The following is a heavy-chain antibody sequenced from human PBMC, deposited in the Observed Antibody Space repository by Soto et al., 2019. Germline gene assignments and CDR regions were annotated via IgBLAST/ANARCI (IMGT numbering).Heavy chain of an antibody. Sequence: QVQLVQSGAEVKKPGSSVKVSCKASGGTFSSYAISWVRQAPGQGLEWMGGIIPIFGTANYAQTFQGRVTTTADESTSTAYMELSSLGSEDTAVYYCARVSPSVGAFDYWGQGTLVTVSS. CDR2: IIPIFGTA. CDR1: GGTFSSYA. V-gene: IGHV1-69*12. D-gene: IGHD3-16*01. J-gene: IGHJ4*02. CDR3: ARVSPSVGAFDY.